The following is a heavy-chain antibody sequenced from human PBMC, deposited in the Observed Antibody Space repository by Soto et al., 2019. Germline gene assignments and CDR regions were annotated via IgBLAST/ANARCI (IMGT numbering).Heavy chain of an antibody. CDR2: IYYSGST. CDR3: ARSGTAMGKNDY. Sequence: SETLSLTCTVSGGSISSYYWSWIRQPPGKGLEWIGYIYYSGSTNYNPSLKSRVTISVDTSKNQFSLKLSSVTAADTAVYYCARSGTAMGKNDYWGQGNLVTVSS. J-gene: IGHJ4*02. CDR1: GGSISSYY. D-gene: IGHD5-18*01. V-gene: IGHV4-59*01.